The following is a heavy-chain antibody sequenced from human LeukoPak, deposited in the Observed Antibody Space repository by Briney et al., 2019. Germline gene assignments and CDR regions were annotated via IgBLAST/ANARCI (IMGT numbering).Heavy chain of an antibody. D-gene: IGHD6-6*01. CDR3: ARESGSIAARQAFDI. CDR2: ISGSGSTI. Sequence: GGSLRLSCAASGFTFSDYYMSWIRQAPGKGLEWVSYISGSGSTIYYADSVKGRFTISRDNAKNSLWLQMNSLRADDTVVYYCARESGSIAARQAFDIWGQGTMVTVSS. CDR1: GFTFSDYY. J-gene: IGHJ3*02. V-gene: IGHV3-11*01.